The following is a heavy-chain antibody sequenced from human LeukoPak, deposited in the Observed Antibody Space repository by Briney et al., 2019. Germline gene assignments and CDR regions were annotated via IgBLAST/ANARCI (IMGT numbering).Heavy chain of an antibody. CDR1: GGSFSGYF. V-gene: IGHV4-59*12. Sequence: PSETLSLTCAVYGGSFSGYFWSWIRQPPGKGLEWIGHIYYSGSTNYSPSLKSRVTISVDTSKNQSSLKLGSVTAADTAVYYCARAVVPAAIGGYYYYYMDVWGKGTTVTVSS. CDR2: IYYSGST. D-gene: IGHD2-2*02. CDR3: ARAVVPAAIGGYYYYYMDV. J-gene: IGHJ6*03.